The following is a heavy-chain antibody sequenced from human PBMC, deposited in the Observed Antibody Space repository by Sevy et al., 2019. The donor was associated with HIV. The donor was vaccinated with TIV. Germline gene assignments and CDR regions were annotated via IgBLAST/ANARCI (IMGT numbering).Heavy chain of an antibody. CDR2: ISGSGGST. V-gene: IGHV3-23*01. CDR1: GFTFSSYA. Sequence: GALRLSCAASGFTFSSYAMSWVRQAPGKGLEWVSAISGSGGSTYYADSVKGRFTISRDNSKNTLYLQMNSLRAEDTAVYYCAKLSRGTMVRGVITGDFDYWGQGTLVTVSS. D-gene: IGHD3-10*01. J-gene: IGHJ4*02. CDR3: AKLSRGTMVRGVITGDFDY.